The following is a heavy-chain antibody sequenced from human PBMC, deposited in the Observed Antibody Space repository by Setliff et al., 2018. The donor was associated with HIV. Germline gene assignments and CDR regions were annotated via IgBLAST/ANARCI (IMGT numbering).Heavy chain of an antibody. V-gene: IGHV1-69-2*01. D-gene: IGHD3-16*01. CDR3: AWGTQRPIDS. CDR2: IDPDRGEA. Sequence: ASVKVSCKVSGYTFPDYYMQWVRQAPGKGLEWMGLIDPDRGEAVYAEKFQGRVTITADRSKDIAYMKLSSLRSEDTAMYYCAWGTQRPIDSWGQGALVTVSS. CDR1: GYTFPDYY. J-gene: IGHJ4*02.